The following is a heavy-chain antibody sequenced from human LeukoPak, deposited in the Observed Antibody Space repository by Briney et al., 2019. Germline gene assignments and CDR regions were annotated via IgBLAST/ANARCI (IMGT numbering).Heavy chain of an antibody. CDR2: ISYIGTT. CDR3: ARDLVTVTKGFDI. CDR1: DDSFSSHY. V-gene: IGHV4-59*11. D-gene: IGHD4-17*01. Sequence: PSETLSLTCAVSDDSFSSHYWTWIRQPPGKGLEWIGYISYIGTTNYNPSLKSRVTISVDTSKNQFSLKLTSVTAADTAVYYCARDLVTVTKGFDIWGQGTMVSVSS. J-gene: IGHJ3*02.